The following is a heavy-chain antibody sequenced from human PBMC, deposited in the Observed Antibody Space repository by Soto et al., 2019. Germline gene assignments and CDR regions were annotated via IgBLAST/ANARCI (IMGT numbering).Heavy chain of an antibody. CDR3: ATSGWNEDFYYYYGMNV. J-gene: IGHJ6*02. CDR1: GDSVTRSNW. V-gene: IGHV4-4*02. Sequence: QLQLQESGPGLVKPSGTLSLTCAVSGDSVTRSNWLSWFRQSPGKGLEWIGEIYHSGNTKYNPSLKSRVTTSVDKSKNQFSLNLASVTAADTSVYYCATSGWNEDFYYYYGMNVWGQGTTVTVSS. D-gene: IGHD6-19*01. CDR2: IYHSGNT.